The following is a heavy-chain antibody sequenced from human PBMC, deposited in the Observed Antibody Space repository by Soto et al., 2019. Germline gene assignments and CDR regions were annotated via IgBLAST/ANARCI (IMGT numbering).Heavy chain of an antibody. D-gene: IGHD3-3*01. J-gene: IGHJ4*02. Sequence: ASVKVSCKTSGYTFTNYVVDWVRQAPGQGLEWMGWINSGNGNTKYSEKFQGRVTITRDTSASTAYMELNSLTSEDTAVYYCARGLTIFGVVIGYWGQGTLVTV. CDR1: GYTFTNYV. V-gene: IGHV1-3*01. CDR3: ARGLTIFGVVIGY. CDR2: INSGNGNT.